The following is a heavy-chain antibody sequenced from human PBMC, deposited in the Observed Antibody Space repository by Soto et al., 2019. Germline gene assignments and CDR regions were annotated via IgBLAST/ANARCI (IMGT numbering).Heavy chain of an antibody. Sequence: EVQLVESGGGLVQPGGSLRLSCAASGVTVSSNYMSWVRQAPGKGLEWVSVIYSGGSTYYADSVKGRFTISRDNSKNTLDLQMNSLRAEDTAVYYCASDGYYYGGGYFDYWGQGTLVTVSS. CDR3: ASDGYYYGGGYFDY. CDR1: GVTVSSNY. D-gene: IGHD5-18*01. J-gene: IGHJ4*02. V-gene: IGHV3-66*01. CDR2: IYSGGST.